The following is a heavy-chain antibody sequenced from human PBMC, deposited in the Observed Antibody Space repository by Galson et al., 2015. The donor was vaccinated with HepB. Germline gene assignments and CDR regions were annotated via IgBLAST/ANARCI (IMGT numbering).Heavy chain of an antibody. J-gene: IGHJ6*03. V-gene: IGHV3-30-3*01. CDR2: ISYDGSNK. Sequence: SLRLSCAASGFTFSSYAMHWVRQAPGKGLEWVAVISYDGSNKYYADSVKGRFTISRDNSKNTLYLQMNSLRAEDTAVYYCARDSIVVVPAAKYYYYYYMDVWGKGTTVTVSS. CDR1: GFTFSSYA. CDR3: ARDSIVVVPAAKYYYYYYMDV. D-gene: IGHD2-2*01.